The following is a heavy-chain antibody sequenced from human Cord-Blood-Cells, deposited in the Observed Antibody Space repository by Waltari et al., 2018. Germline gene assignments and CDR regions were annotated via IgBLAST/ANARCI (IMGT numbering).Heavy chain of an antibody. Sequence: QLQLQESGPGLVKPSETLSLTCTVSGGSISSSSYYWGWIRPPPGKGLEWIGSIYYSGSTYYNPSLKSRDTISVDTSKNQFSLKLSSVTAADTAVYYCAKHVSTTVTKRGAFDIWGQGTMVTVSS. CDR1: GGSISSSSYY. J-gene: IGHJ3*02. CDR3: AKHVSTTVTKRGAFDI. V-gene: IGHV4-39*01. D-gene: IGHD4-17*01. CDR2: IYYSGST.